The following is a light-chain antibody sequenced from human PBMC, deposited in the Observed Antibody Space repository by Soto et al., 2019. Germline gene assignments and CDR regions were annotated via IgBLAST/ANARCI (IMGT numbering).Light chain of an antibody. CDR3: QQRRT. J-gene: IGKJ4*01. CDR1: QSVSSY. CDR2: DAS. V-gene: IGKV3-11*01. Sequence: EIVLTQSPATLSLSPGERATLSCRASQSVSSYLAWYQQKPGQAPRLLIYDASNRATGIPARFSGSGSGTEFSLASSSLEPEDFAVYYCQQRRTFGGSTKVEIK.